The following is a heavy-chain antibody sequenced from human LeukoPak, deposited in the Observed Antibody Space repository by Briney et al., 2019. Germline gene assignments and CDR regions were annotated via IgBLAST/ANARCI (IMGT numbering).Heavy chain of an antibody. V-gene: IGHV3-53*04. CDR2: ISIGVNT. CDR3: AREANYYDSSGYYPDAFDI. Sequence: GGSLRLSCAPSLFTASSNYTSWVCHAPAEGLGWGSLISIGVNTYYADSVKSRFTISRHNSKNTLYIHMNSLRAEDTAVYYCAREANYYDSSGYYPDAFDIWGQGKMVTVSS. D-gene: IGHD3-22*01. CDR1: LFTASSNY. J-gene: IGHJ3*02.